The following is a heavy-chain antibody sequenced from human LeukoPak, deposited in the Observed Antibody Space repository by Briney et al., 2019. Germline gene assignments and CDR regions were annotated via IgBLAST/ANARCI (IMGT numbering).Heavy chain of an antibody. CDR3: ARGLFNYWYFDL. CDR2: IYTSGNT. Sequence: PSETLSLTCTVSGRSINSYYWNWMRQPAGKGLEWIGRIYTSGNTNYNPSLKSRVTMSVDTSKNQFSLNLSSVTAADPAVYYCARGLFNYWYFDLWGRGTLVTVSS. CDR1: GRSINSYY. V-gene: IGHV4-4*07. J-gene: IGHJ2*01.